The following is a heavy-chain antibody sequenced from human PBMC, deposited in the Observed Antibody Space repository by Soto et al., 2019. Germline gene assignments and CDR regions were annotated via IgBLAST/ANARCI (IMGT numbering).Heavy chain of an antibody. CDR2: ISGSGGST. CDR3: AKDRSGYDPDYYYYYGMDV. J-gene: IGHJ6*02. CDR1: GFTFSSYA. Sequence: VGSLRLSCAASGFTFSSYAISWVRQAPWKGLEWVSAISGSGGSTYYADSVKGRFTISRDNSKNTLYLQMNSLRAEDTAVYYCAKDRSGYDPDYYYYYGMDVWGQGTTVTVSS. D-gene: IGHD5-12*01. V-gene: IGHV3-23*01.